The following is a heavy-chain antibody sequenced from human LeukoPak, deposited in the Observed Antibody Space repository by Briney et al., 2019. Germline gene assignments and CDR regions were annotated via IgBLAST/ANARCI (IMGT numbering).Heavy chain of an antibody. CDR2: IHTSGSN. D-gene: IGHD3-3*01. V-gene: IGHV4-4*09. CDR1: GVSLSPYY. Sequence: SETLSLTCAVSGVSLSPYYWAWIRQPPGKGLEWIGYIHTSGSNNQYPSLKSRVTISVDKSKNHFSLRLTSVTAADTAVYYCARLSAAVHLGAFDLWGQGTMVTVSS. CDR3: ARLSAAVHLGAFDL. J-gene: IGHJ3*01.